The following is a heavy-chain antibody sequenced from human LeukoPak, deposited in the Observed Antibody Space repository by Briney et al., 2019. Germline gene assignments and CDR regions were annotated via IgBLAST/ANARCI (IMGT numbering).Heavy chain of an antibody. CDR2: IYYSGST. V-gene: IGHV4-59*01. J-gene: IGHJ4*02. CDR1: GDSFSYFY. CDR3: ARGGDYYDSSGYYYGTTFDY. Sequence: PSETLSLTCTVSGDSFSYFYWSWIRQPPGKGLEWIGYIYYSGSTNYNPSLKSQVTISVDTSKNQFSLKLSSVTAADTAVYYCARGGDYYDSSGYYYGTTFDYWGQGTLVTVSS. D-gene: IGHD3-22*01.